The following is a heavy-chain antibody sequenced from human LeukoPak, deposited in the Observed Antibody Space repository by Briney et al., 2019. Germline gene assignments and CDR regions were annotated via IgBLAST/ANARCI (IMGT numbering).Heavy chain of an antibody. V-gene: IGHV4-30-4*08. D-gene: IGHD3-22*01. J-gene: IGHJ3*02. CDR1: GGSISSGDYY. CDR2: IYYSGST. Sequence: SETLSLTCTVSGGSISSGDYYWSWIRQPPGKGLEWIGYIYYSGSTYYNPSLKSRVTISVDTSKNQFSLKLSSVTAADTAVYYCTMIVVTKGAFDIWGQGTMVTVSS. CDR3: TMIVVTKGAFDI.